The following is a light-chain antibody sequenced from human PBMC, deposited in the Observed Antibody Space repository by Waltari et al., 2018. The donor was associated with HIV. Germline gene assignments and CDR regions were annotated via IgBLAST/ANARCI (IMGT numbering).Light chain of an antibody. Sequence: DIQMTQSPSSLSASVGDRVTITCRASQVIFNSLAWYQQKPGKAPKLLLYAASRLESGVPSRFSGSGSGTDYTLTISSLQSEDFATYYCQRYSGTPLLTFGGGTKVDIK. CDR2: AAS. CDR1: QVIFNS. CDR3: QRYSGTPLLT. J-gene: IGKJ4*01. V-gene: IGKV1-NL1*01.